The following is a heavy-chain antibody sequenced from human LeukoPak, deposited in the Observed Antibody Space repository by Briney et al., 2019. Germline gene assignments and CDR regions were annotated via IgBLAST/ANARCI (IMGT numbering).Heavy chain of an antibody. V-gene: IGHV4-39*01. J-gene: IGHJ4*02. Sequence: SETLSLTCTVSGGFISISSYYWGWIRQPPGNGLEWIGNIFYSGTTYYNPSLKSRVTISVDTSKNQSYLKMRSVTAADTAVYYCARVLRGGTYYFDYWGQGTLVTVSS. D-gene: IGHD2-15*01. CDR3: ARVLRGGTYYFDY. CDR2: IFYSGTT. CDR1: GGFISISSYY.